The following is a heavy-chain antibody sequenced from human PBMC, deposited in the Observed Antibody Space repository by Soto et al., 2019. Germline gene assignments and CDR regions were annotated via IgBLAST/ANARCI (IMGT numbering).Heavy chain of an antibody. CDR1: GFTFSSYG. CDR2: IWYDGSNK. D-gene: IGHD6-13*01. CDR3: ARWGYSSSWYPLDV. V-gene: IGHV3-33*01. J-gene: IGHJ6*02. Sequence: GSLRLSCAASGFTFSSYGMHWVRQAPGKGLEWVAVIWYDGSNKYYADSVKGRFTISRDNSKNTLYLQMNSLRAEDTAVYYCARWGYSSSWYPLDVWGQGTTVTVSS.